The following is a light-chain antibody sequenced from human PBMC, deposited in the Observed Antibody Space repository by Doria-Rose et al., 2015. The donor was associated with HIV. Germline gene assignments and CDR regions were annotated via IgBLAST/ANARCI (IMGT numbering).Light chain of an antibody. V-gene: IGKV3-20*01. CDR2: DGS. CDR3: YQYGTSWT. Sequence: TQSPGTLSLSPGERATLSCRASRSFSSTYLAWYQQKPGQAPSLLIYDGSTRATGIPDRFSASGSGTDFTLTINRLEPEDFALYYCYQYGTSWTFGQGTKVEI. CDR1: RSFSSTY. J-gene: IGKJ1*01.